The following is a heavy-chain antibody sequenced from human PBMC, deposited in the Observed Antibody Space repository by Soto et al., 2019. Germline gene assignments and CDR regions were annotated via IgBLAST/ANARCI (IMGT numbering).Heavy chain of an antibody. J-gene: IGHJ1*01. Sequence: GGSLRLSCAASGFTFSSYGMSWVRQAPEKGLEWVSGISASDGGADYAYSVKGRFTISRDNSENTLYLQMNSLTVEDTAVYYCAKDSDREYFQHWGQGTLVTVSS. D-gene: IGHD3-10*01. CDR2: ISASDGGA. V-gene: IGHV3-23*01. CDR1: GFTFSSYG. CDR3: AKDSDREYFQH.